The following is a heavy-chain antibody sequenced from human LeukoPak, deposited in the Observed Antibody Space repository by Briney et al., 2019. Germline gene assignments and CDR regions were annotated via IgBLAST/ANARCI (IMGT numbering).Heavy chain of an antibody. V-gene: IGHV4-59*01. CDR1: GGSISSYY. Sequence: SETLSLTCTVSGGSISSYYWSWIRQPPGKGLEWIGYIYYSGSTNYNPSLKSRVTISVGTSKNQFSLKLSSVTAADTAVYYCARAGKYYDILTGLSYWGQGTLVTVSS. J-gene: IGHJ4*02. CDR3: ARAGKYYDILTGLSY. CDR2: IYYSGST. D-gene: IGHD3-9*01.